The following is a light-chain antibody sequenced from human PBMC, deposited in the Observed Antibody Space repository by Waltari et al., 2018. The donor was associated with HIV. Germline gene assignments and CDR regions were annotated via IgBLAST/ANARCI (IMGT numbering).Light chain of an antibody. Sequence: EILMTQSPATLSVSPGERATLSCRASQSINNNLAWYQQKPGQAPRLRIYGASTGATGGPARFSGSGSGTEFTLTISSLQSEDFAVYYCQQYNNWPGITFGPGTKVDIK. CDR1: QSINNN. CDR2: GAS. CDR3: QQYNNWPGIT. J-gene: IGKJ3*01. V-gene: IGKV3-15*01.